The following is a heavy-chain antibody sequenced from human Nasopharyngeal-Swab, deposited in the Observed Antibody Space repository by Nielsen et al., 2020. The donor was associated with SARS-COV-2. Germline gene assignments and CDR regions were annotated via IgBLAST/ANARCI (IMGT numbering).Heavy chain of an antibody. CDR2: ISSSSSYI. D-gene: IGHD3-10*01. CDR1: GFTFSSYS. CDR3: AKEAEEVCYYGSGSYDY. J-gene: IGHJ4*02. Sequence: GESLKISCAASGFTFSSYSMNWVRQAPGKGLEWVSSISSSSSYIYYADSVKGRFTISRDNSKNTLYLQMNSLRAEDTAVYYCAKEAEEVCYYGSGSYDYWGQGTLVTVSS. V-gene: IGHV3-21*01.